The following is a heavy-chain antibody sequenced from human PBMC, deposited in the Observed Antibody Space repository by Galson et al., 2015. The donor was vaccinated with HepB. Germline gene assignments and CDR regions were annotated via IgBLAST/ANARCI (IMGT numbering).Heavy chain of an antibody. Sequence: SVKVSCKASGYTFTSYGISWVRQAPGQGLEWMGWISAYNGNTNYAQKLQGRVTMTTDTSTSTAYMELRSLRSDDTAVYYCARDGTQLWLWGWCWFDPWGQGTLVTVSS. CDR1: GYTFTSYG. J-gene: IGHJ5*02. V-gene: IGHV1-18*04. CDR3: ARDGTQLWLWGWCWFDP. D-gene: IGHD5-18*01. CDR2: ISAYNGNT.